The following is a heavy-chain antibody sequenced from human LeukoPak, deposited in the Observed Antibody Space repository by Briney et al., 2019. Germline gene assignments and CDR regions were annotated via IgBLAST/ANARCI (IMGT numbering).Heavy chain of an antibody. CDR2: INWNGGST. V-gene: IGHV3-20*04. CDR3: ARIDGYVDY. Sequence: TGGSLRLSCAASGFIFDDYGMSWVRQAPGKGLEWVSGINWNGGSTGYADSVKGRFAISRDNSKNTLYLQMNSLRAEDTAVYYCARIDGYVDYWGQGTLVTVSS. D-gene: IGHD5-24*01. CDR1: GFIFDDYG. J-gene: IGHJ4*02.